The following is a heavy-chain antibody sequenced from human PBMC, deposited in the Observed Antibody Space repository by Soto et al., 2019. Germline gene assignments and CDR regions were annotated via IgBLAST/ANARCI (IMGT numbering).Heavy chain of an antibody. CDR3: AKGTTIFGVVNPSDY. V-gene: IGHV3-23*01. D-gene: IGHD3-3*01. CDR2: ISGSGGST. Sequence: GGSLRLSCAASGFTFSSYAMSWVRQAPGKGLEWVSAISGSGGSTYYADSVKGRFTISRDNSKNTLYLQMNSLRAEDTAVYYCAKGTTIFGVVNPSDYWGQGTLVTAPQ. J-gene: IGHJ4*02. CDR1: GFTFSSYA.